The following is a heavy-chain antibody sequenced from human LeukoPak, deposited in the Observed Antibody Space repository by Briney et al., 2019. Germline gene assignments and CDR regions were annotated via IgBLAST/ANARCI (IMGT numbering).Heavy chain of an antibody. V-gene: IGHV3-9*01. CDR2: ISWNSGSI. D-gene: IGHD2-15*01. Sequence: PGGSLRLSCAASGFTFDDYAMHWVRQAPGKGLEWVSGISWNSGSIGYADSVKGRFTISRDNAKNSLYLQMNSLRAEDTAVYYCAREIPGGAVTLDYWGQGTLVTVSS. CDR3: AREIPGGAVTLDY. CDR1: GFTFDDYA. J-gene: IGHJ4*02.